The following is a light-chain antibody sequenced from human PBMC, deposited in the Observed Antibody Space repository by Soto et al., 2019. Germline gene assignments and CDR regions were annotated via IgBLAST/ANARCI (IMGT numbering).Light chain of an antibody. CDR3: QQYGSSPRT. V-gene: IGKV3-20*01. J-gene: IGKJ1*01. Sequence: DIVSTQSPGTLSLSPGERATLSCRASQTVSSSLAWYQQKPGQAPRLLIFGASTRAAGFPDRFSGSGSGTDFTLTISRLDPEDFAVYYCQQYGSSPRTFGQGTKVEIK. CDR2: GAS. CDR1: QTVSSS.